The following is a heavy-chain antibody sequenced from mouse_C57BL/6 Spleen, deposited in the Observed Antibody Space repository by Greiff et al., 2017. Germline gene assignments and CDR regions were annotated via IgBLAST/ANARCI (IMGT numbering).Heavy chain of an antibody. CDR2: INPNYGTT. Sequence: VQLQQSGPELVKPGASVKISYKASGYSFTDYNMNWVKQSNGKSLEWIRVINPNYGTTSYNQKFKGKATLTVDQSSSTAYMQLNSLTSEDSAVYYCAREGFYSNYDNWYFDVWGTGTTVTVSS. D-gene: IGHD2-5*01. J-gene: IGHJ1*03. CDR1: GYSFTDYN. V-gene: IGHV1-39*01. CDR3: AREGFYSNYDNWYFDV.